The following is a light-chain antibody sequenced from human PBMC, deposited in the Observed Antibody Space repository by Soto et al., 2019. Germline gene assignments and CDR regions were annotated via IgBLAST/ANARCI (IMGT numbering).Light chain of an antibody. CDR1: QNIGGN. CDR2: GAS. Sequence: ETVLMQSPGTLSVSPGERAILSCRASQNIGGNLAWYQQKPGQAPRLLIYGASTRAADTPARFSGSGSGTEFTLTISSLQSEDIAVYSCQQYDNWPITFGQGTRLEIK. V-gene: IGKV3-15*01. CDR3: QQYDNWPIT. J-gene: IGKJ5*01.